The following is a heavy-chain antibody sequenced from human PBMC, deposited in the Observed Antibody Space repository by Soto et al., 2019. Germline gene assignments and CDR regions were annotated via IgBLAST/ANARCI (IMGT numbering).Heavy chain of an antibody. D-gene: IGHD1-20*01. CDR3: AKPPDYNWNDY. CDR1: GFTLIIYA. CDR2: VSGSGGST. Sequence: GSLRLSCAASGFTLIIYAMSWVRQAPGKGLEWISAVSGSGGSTYYADSVKGRFTISRDNSKDTLYLQMNNLRAEDTAVYYCAKPPDYNWNDYWGQGTLVTVSS. V-gene: IGHV3-23*01. J-gene: IGHJ4*02.